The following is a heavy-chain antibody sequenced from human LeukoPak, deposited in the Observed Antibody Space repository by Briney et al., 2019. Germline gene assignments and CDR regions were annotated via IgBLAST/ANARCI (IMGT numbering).Heavy chain of an antibody. Sequence: GASVKVSCKASGYTFTSYDINWVRQATGQGLEWTGWMNPNSGNTGYAQKFQGRVTMTRNTSISTAYMELSSLRSEDTAVYYCARVLGYSSSWYYYYYYMDVWGKGTTVTVSS. V-gene: IGHV1-8*01. J-gene: IGHJ6*03. D-gene: IGHD6-13*01. CDR3: ARVLGYSSSWYYYYYYMDV. CDR1: GYTFTSYD. CDR2: MNPNSGNT.